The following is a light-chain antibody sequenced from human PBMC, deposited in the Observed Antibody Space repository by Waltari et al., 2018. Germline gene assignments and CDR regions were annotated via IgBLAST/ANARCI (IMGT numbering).Light chain of an antibody. CDR1: QSVRTN. CDR2: DTS. CDR3: QQYENLIT. Sequence: IVMTQSPAPLSVSPGERVPLSCRASQSVRTNFAWYPQRPGQAPRLLIYDTSTRATGIPARFSGSGSGTEFTLTISSLQSEDSGIYYCQQYENLITFGQGTRLEIK. V-gene: IGKV3D-15*01. J-gene: IGKJ5*01.